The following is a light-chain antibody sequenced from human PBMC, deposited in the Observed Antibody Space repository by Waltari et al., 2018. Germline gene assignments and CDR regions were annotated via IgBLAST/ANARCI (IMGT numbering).Light chain of an antibody. Sequence: EIVSTPSPGPLSLSLGESATLSCRASQSVTTRQLAWYQQKPGQAPRLLIHATSSRATGIADRFSGSGSETDFTLTISRLEPEDFAVYYCEHYGSSPGTFGGGTRVEIK. CDR3: EHYGSSPGT. J-gene: IGKJ4*01. CDR1: QSVTTRQ. V-gene: IGKV3-20*01. CDR2: ATS.